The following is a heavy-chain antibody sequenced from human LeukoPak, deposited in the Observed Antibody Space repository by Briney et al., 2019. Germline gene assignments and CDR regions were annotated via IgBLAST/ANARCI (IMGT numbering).Heavy chain of an antibody. Sequence: GGSLRLSCAASGFTFSSYAMSWVRQAPGKGLEWVSAISGSGGSTYYADSVKGRFTISRDNSKNTLYLQMNSLRAEDTAVYYCARDAAVAAYYYYYGMDVWGQGTTVTVSS. CDR2: ISGSGGST. D-gene: IGHD6-19*01. CDR3: ARDAAVAAYYYYYGMDV. CDR1: GFTFSSYA. V-gene: IGHV3-23*01. J-gene: IGHJ6*02.